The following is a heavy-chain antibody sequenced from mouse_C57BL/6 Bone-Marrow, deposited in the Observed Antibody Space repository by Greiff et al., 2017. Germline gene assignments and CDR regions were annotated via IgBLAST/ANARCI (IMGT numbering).Heavy chain of an antibody. V-gene: IGHV1-63*01. CDR2: IYPGGGYT. CDR3: AREDYYGSSFLFAY. D-gene: IGHD1-1*01. J-gene: IGHJ3*01. Sequence: QVQLKESGAELVRPGTSVTMSCKASGYTFTNYWIGWAKQRPGHGLEWIGDIYPGGGYTNYNEKFKGKATLTADKSSSTAYMQFSSLTSEDSAIYYCAREDYYGSSFLFAYWGQGTLVTVSA. CDR1: GYTFTNYW.